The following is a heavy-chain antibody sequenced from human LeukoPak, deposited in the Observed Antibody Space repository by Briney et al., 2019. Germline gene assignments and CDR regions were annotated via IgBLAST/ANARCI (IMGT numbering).Heavy chain of an antibody. J-gene: IGHJ6*02. D-gene: IGHD6-13*01. CDR2: IRSKANSYAT. CDR3: TRRMGSSWYNFHYYYGMDV. V-gene: IGHV3-73*01. CDR1: GFTFSGSA. Sequence: GGSLRLSCAASGFTFSGSAMHWVRQASGKGLEWVGRIRSKANSYATAYAASVKGRFTISRDDSKNTAYLQMNSLETEDTAVYYCTRRMGSSWYNFHYYYGMDVWGQGTTVTVSS.